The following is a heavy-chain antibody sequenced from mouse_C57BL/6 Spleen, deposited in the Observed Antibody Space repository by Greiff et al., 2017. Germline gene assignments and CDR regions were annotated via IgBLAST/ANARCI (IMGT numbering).Heavy chain of an antibody. CDR1: GYTFTSYW. CDR3: ARGGTNWYFDV. D-gene: IGHD2-14*01. CDR2: IYPSDSET. J-gene: IGHJ1*03. V-gene: IGHV1-61*01. Sequence: QVQLQQPGAELVRPGSSVKLSCKASGYTFTSYWMDWVKQRPGQGLEWIGNIYPSDSETPSNQKFKDKATLTVDKSSSTAYMQLSSLTSEDSAVYYCARGGTNWYFDVWGTGTTVTVSS.